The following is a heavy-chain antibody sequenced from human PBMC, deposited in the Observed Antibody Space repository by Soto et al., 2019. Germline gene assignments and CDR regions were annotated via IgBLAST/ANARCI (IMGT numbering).Heavy chain of an antibody. J-gene: IGHJ2*01. CDR1: GYTLTELS. V-gene: IGHV1-24*01. D-gene: IGHD3-16*02. CDR3: ATEREKYYDYIWGSYRYFDL. Sequence: QVKLVQSGAEVKKPGASVKVSCKVSGYTLTELSMHWVRQAPGKGLEWMGGFDPEDGETIYAQKLKGRVTMTDDTSTDTAYMELSSLRSEDTAVYYCATEREKYYDYIWGSYRYFDLWGRGTLVTVSS. CDR2: FDPEDGET.